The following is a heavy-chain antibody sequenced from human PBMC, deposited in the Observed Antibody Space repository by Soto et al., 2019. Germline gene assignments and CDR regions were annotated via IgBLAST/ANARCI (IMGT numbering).Heavy chain of an antibody. V-gene: IGHV3-72*01. J-gene: IGHJ4*01. CDR3: SRAGILTTPYYFDY. D-gene: IGHD2-21*01. CDR2: IRNKANSYTT. Sequence: EVQLVESGGGLVQPGRSLRLSCAAFGFTFSDHYMDWVRQAPGKGLEWVGRIRNKANSYTTEYAASVKGRFTISRDDSKNLLFLQMYSLKPEDTAVYFCSRAGILTTPYYFDYWGQGTLVTVSS. CDR1: GFTFSDHY.